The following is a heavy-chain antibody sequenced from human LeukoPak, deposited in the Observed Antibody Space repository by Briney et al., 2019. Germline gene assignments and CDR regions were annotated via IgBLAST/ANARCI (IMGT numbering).Heavy chain of an antibody. CDR2: ISYDGSNE. CDR3: AKDLYNYYGSGSPDY. J-gene: IGHJ4*02. Sequence: VQPGRSLRLSCAASGFTFSSYGMHWVRQAPGKGLEWVAVISYDGSNEYYADSVKGRFTISRDNSKNTLYLQMNSLRAEDTAVYYCAKDLYNYYGSGSPDYWGQGTLVTVSS. V-gene: IGHV3-30*18. CDR1: GFTFSSYG. D-gene: IGHD3-10*01.